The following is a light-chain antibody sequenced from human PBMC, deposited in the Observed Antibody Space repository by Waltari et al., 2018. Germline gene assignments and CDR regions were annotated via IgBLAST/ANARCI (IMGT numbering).Light chain of an antibody. V-gene: IGLV3-1*01. J-gene: IGLJ1*01. CDR2: QDN. Sequence: SSELMQPPSVSVSPGQTAHITCSGDKLGNKNACWYQQKAGQSPILVIYQDNRRPSGIPERFSGSNSENIATLTISGAQAVDEADYYCQTWDSNNAAVFGTGTKVTVL. CDR3: QTWDSNNAAV. CDR1: KLGNKN.